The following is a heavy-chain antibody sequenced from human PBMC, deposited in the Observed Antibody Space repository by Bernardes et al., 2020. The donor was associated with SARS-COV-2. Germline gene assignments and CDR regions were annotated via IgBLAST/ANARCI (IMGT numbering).Heavy chain of an antibody. CDR3: TGDYLY. Sequence: GSSLKVFCAAAGFKFSGSAVQWVRQPSGKGLEWVGRIRTKPKGYATTYAASLKGRFVIPRDDSRNTAYLQIHSLKIEDTAVYYCTGDYLYWDQGTLVSVSS. CDR1: GFKFSGSA. D-gene: IGHD4-17*01. V-gene: IGHV3-73*01. J-gene: IGHJ4*02. CDR2: IRTKPKGYAT.